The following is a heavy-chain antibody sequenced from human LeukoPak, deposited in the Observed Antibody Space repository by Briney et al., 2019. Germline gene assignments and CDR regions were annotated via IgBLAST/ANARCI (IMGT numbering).Heavy chain of an antibody. CDR3: ARDFAVAGTSDY. V-gene: IGHV3-21*01. D-gene: IGHD6-19*01. CDR1: GFTFSSYG. J-gene: IGHJ4*02. Sequence: GRSLRLSCAASGFTFSSYGMHWVRQAPGKGLEWVSSISSSSSYIYYADSVKGRFTISRDNAKNSLYLQMNSLRAEDTAVYYCARDFAVAGTSDYWGQGTLVTVSS. CDR2: ISSSSSYI.